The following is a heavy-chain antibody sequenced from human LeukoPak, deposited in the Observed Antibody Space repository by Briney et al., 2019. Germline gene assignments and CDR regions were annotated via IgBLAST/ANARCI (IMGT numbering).Heavy chain of an antibody. Sequence: GGSLRLPCAASGFTFSSYGMHWVRQAPGKGLEWVSSISSSSSYIYYADSVKGRFTISRDNAKNSLYLQMNSLRAEDTAVYYCARDTAVAANFDYWGQGTLVTVSS. J-gene: IGHJ4*02. CDR3: ARDTAVAANFDY. V-gene: IGHV3-21*01. D-gene: IGHD2-15*01. CDR2: ISSSSSYI. CDR1: GFTFSSYG.